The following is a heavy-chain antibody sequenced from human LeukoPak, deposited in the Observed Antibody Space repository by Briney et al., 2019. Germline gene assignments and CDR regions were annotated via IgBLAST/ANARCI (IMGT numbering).Heavy chain of an antibody. J-gene: IGHJ3*02. CDR3: AKASRKLLWLGELTDDAFDI. CDR1: GFTFDDYA. V-gene: IGHV3-9*01. D-gene: IGHD3-10*01. CDR2: ISWNSGSI. Sequence: GGSLRLSCAASGFTFDDYAMHWVRQAPGKGLEWVSGISWNSGSIGYADSVKGRFTISRDNAKNSLYLQMNSLRAEDTALYYCAKASRKLLWLGELTDDAFDIWGQGTMVTVSS.